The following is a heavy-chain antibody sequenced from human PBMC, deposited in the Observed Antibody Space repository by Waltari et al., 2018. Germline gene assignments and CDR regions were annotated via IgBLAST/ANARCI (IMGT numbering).Heavy chain of an antibody. CDR1: GYTFTGYH. V-gene: IGHV1-2*02. Sequence: QVQLVQSGAEVKKPGASVKVSCRASGYTFTGYHMHWVRQAPGQGFEWMGWIYPHTGGTNYAQKFQGRVTMTRDTSISTAYMELSRLKSDDTAVYYCVRVGALLDWGQGTLVTVSS. J-gene: IGHJ4*02. CDR2: IYPHTGGT. CDR3: VRVGALLD. D-gene: IGHD1-26*01.